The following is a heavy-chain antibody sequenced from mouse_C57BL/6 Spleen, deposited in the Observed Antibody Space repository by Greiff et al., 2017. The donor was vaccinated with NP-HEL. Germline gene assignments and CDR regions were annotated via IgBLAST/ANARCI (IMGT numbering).Heavy chain of an antibody. Sequence: VQLQQPGAELVKPGASVKLSCKASGYTFTSYWMPWVKQRPGQGLEWIGEIDPSDSYTNYNQKFKGKATLTVDTSSSTAYMQLSSLTSEDSAVYYCARGRGAWFAYWGQGTLVTVSA. CDR2: IDPSDSYT. CDR1: GYTFTSYW. V-gene: IGHV1-50*01. D-gene: IGHD3-3*01. J-gene: IGHJ3*01. CDR3: ARGRGAWFAY.